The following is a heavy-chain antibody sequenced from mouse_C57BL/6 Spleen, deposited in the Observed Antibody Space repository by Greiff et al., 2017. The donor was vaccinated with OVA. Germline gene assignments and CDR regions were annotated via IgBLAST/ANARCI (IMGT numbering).Heavy chain of an antibody. Sequence: LVESGAELVRPGSSVKLSCKDSYFAFMASAMHWVKQRPGHGLEWIGSFTMYSDATEYSENFKGKATLTANTSSSTAYMELSSLTSEDSAVYYCARGDSSGYDAMDYWGQGTSVTVSS. CDR1: YFAFMASA. CDR2: FTMYSDAT. V-gene: IGHV1-49*01. D-gene: IGHD3-2*02. J-gene: IGHJ4*01. CDR3: ARGDSSGYDAMDY.